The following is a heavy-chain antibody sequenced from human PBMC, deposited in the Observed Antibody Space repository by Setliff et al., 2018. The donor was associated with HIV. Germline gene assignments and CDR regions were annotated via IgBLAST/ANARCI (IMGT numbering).Heavy chain of an antibody. CDR3: ASPTSDLYSGSPE. CDR2: ICYSGST. Sequence: SETLSLTCTVSGGSISSSSYYWGWIRQPPGKGLEWIGSICYSGSTYYNPSLKSRVTISVDTSKNQFSLKLSSVTAADTAVYYCASPTSDLYSGSPEWGQGTLVTVSS. D-gene: IGHD1-26*01. V-gene: IGHV4-39*01. J-gene: IGHJ4*02. CDR1: GGSISSSSYY.